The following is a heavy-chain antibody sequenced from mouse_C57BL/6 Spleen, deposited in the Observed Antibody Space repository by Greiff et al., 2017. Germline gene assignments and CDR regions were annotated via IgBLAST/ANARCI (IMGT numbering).Heavy chain of an antibody. D-gene: IGHD2-4*01. Sequence: VQLQVSGGGLVQPGGSLSLSCAASGFTFPDYYMSWVRQPPGKALEWLGFIRHKANGYTTEYSASVKGRFTISRDNSQSILYLQMNALRAEDSATYYCAPSRDYDYAMNYWRQGTSDTVSS. CDR2: IRHKANGYTT. CDR1: GFTFPDYY. CDR3: APSRDYDYAMNY. J-gene: IGHJ4*01. V-gene: IGHV7-3*01.